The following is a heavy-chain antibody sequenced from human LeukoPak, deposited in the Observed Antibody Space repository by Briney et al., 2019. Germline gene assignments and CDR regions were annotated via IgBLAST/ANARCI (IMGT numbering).Heavy chain of an antibody. J-gene: IGHJ3*02. CDR2: IYHSGST. CDR3: ARPSTDYSNLGDAFDI. Sequence: SETLSLTCAVSGGSISSGGYSWSWIRQPPGKGLEWIGYIYHSGSTYYNPSLKSRVTISVDGSKNQFSLKLSSVTAADTAVYYCARPSTDYSNLGDAFDIWGQGTMVTVSS. V-gene: IGHV4-30-2*01. D-gene: IGHD4-11*01. CDR1: GGSISSGGYS.